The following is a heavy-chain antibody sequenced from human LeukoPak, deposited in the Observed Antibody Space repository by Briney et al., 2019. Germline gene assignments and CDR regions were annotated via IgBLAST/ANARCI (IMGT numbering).Heavy chain of an antibody. V-gene: IGHV1-18*01. J-gene: IGHJ3*02. Sequence: ASVKVSCKASGYTFTSYGISWVRQAPGQGLEWMGWISAYNGNTNYAQKLQGRVTMTTDTSTSTAYMELRSLRSDDTAVYYCARGGPLMIVKMDDAFDIWGQGTMVTVSS. CDR2: ISAYNGNT. CDR3: ARGGPLMIVKMDDAFDI. CDR1: GYTFTSYG. D-gene: IGHD3-22*01.